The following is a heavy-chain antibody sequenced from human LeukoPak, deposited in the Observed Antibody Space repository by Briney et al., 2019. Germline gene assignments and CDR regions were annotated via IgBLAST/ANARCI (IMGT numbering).Heavy chain of an antibody. J-gene: IGHJ3*02. V-gene: IGHV3-21*01. CDR3: ARERDYVWGSYRNNAFDI. CDR1: GFTFSSYT. D-gene: IGHD3-16*02. Sequence: PGGSLRLSCAASGFTFSSYTMNWVRQAPGKGLQWVSSISSSSSYIYYADSVKGRFTISRDNAKNSLYLQMNSLRAEDAAVYYCARERDYVWGSYRNNAFDIWGQGTMVTVSS. CDR2: ISSSSSYI.